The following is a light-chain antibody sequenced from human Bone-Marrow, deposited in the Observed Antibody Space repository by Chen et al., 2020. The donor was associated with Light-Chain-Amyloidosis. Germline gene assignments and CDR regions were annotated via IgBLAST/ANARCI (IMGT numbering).Light chain of an antibody. CDR1: SSDVRAYNF. CDR2: SVS. Sequence: QSALTQPSSVSGSPGQSITISCTGTSSDVRAYNFVSWYQQHPGKAPKLMIYSVSHRPSGVANRLSAYKSGKTASLTISGLQAEDEADYYCSSYTSSSTLLYVFGTGTKVTVL. CDR3: SSYTSSSTLLYV. V-gene: IGLV2-14*03. J-gene: IGLJ1*01.